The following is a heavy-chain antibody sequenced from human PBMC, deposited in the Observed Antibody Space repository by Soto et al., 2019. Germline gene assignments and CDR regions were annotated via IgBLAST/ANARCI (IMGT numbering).Heavy chain of an antibody. D-gene: IGHD1-26*01. J-gene: IGHJ3*02. Sequence: ASVKVSCKASGYTFTSYGISWVRQAPGQGLEWMGWISAYNGNTNYAQKLQGRVIMTTDTSTSTAYMELRSLRSDDTAVYYCARVAVVGATGGAFDIWGQGTMVTVSS. CDR3: ARVAVVGATGGAFDI. V-gene: IGHV1-18*01. CDR1: GYTFTSYG. CDR2: ISAYNGNT.